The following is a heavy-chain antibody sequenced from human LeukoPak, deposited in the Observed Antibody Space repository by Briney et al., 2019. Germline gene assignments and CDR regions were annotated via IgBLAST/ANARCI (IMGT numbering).Heavy chain of an antibody. CDR2: IKQDGSEK. J-gene: IGHJ4*02. Sequence: GRSLRLSCAASGLSFNSCWMSWVRQAPGKGLEWVANIKQDGSEKYYVDSVKGRFTISRDNAKKSLYLQMNSLRAEDTAVYYCASVREWQLQNAPFDYWGQGTLVTVSS. V-gene: IGHV3-7*01. D-gene: IGHD1-26*01. CDR1: GLSFNSCW. CDR3: ASVREWQLQNAPFDY.